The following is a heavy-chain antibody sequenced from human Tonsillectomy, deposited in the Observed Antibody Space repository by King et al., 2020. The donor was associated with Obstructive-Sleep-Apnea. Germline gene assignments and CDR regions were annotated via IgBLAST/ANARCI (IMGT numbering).Heavy chain of an antibody. V-gene: IGHV4-59*08. CDR2: IYYSGST. J-gene: IGHJ4*02. Sequence: VQLQESGPGLVKPSETLSLICTVSGGSISSYYWSWIRQPPGKGLEWIGYIYYSGSTEYNPSLKSRVSISVDTSKNQFSLKLSSVTASDTAVYYCARHETTVDSSGYYTYYFDYWGQGILVTVSS. CDR3: ARHETTVDSSGYYTYYFDY. CDR1: GGSISSYY. D-gene: IGHD3-22*01.